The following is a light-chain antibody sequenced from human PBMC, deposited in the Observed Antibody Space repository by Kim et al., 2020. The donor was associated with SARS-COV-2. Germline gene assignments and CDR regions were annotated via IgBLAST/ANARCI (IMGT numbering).Light chain of an antibody. CDR2: LNSDGNH. J-gene: IGLJ2*01. CDR3: QTWGTVV. Sequence: QLVLTQSPSASASLGASVKLTCTLSSGHSSYAIAWHQQQPEKGPRYLMKLNSDGNHSKGDGIPDRFSGSSSGAERYLTISSLQSEDEADYYCQTWGTVVFGGGTQLTVL. V-gene: IGLV4-69*01. CDR1: SGHSSYA.